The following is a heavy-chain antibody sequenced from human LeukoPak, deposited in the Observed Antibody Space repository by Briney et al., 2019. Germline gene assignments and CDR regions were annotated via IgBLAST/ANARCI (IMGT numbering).Heavy chain of an antibody. D-gene: IGHD3-10*01. CDR3: ARDRVVRGVESSY. CDR2: IYTSGST. Sequence: SQTLSLTCTVSGGSISSGSYYWSWIRQPAGKGLEWIGRIYTSGSTNYNPSLKSRVTISVDTSKNQFSLKLSSVTAADTAVYYCARDRVVRGVESSYWGQGTLVTVSS. CDR1: GGSISSGSYY. V-gene: IGHV4-61*02. J-gene: IGHJ4*02.